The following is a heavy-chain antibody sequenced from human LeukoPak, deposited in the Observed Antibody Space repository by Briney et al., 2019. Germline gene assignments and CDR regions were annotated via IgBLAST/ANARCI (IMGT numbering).Heavy chain of an antibody. CDR2: IKQDGSEK. D-gene: IGHD6-6*01. CDR1: GFTFSSYW. CDR3: AREGIIAAADY. J-gene: IGHJ4*02. Sequence: GGSLRLSCAASGFTFSSYWMSWVRQAPGKGLEWVANIKQDGSEKYYVDSVKGRFTISRDNAKNSLYLQLNSLRAEDTAIYYCAREGIIAAADYWGRGTLVTVSS. V-gene: IGHV3-7*01.